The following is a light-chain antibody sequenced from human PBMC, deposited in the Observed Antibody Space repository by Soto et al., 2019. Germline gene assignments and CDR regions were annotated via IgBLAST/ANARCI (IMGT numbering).Light chain of an antibody. CDR1: QSVTSSF. CDR3: QEYGSSTST. CDR2: GAS. V-gene: IGKV3-20*01. J-gene: IGKJ1*01. Sequence: EIVLTQSPGTLSLSLGERATLSCRASQSVTSSFLAWYQQKPGQAPRLLIYGASSRATGIPDRFSGSGSGRNITLTISRLEPEDFSVYYCQEYGSSTSTVGQATKVEMK.